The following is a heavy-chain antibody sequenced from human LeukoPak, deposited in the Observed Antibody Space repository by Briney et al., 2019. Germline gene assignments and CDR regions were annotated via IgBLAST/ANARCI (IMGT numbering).Heavy chain of an antibody. J-gene: IGHJ5*02. D-gene: IGHD2-2*01. CDR3: ARDTDCSSTSCYPFWFDP. Sequence: GGSLTLSYAASRFTFRSYWKSWVRQAPGKRLEGMANIKEDGSEKYYVDSVKGRFTISRDNAKNSLYLQMNSLRAEDTAVYYCARDTDCSSTSCYPFWFDPWGQGTLVTVSS. CDR2: IKEDGSEK. CDR1: RFTFRSYW. V-gene: IGHV3-7*01.